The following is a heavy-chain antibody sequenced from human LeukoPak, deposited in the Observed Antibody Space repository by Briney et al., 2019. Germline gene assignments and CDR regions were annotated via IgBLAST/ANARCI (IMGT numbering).Heavy chain of an antibody. CDR3: AGRIVVAGRGPYDY. CDR2: IYHSGST. CDR1: GHSISSGFY. J-gene: IGHJ4*02. D-gene: IGHD6-19*01. Sequence: SETLSPTCAVSGHSISSGFYWGWIRQPPGKGLEWIGNIYHSGSTYYNPSLECRVTISLDTSKTQFALRLSSVTAADTAAYYCAGRIVVAGRGPYDYWGRGTLVAVSS. V-gene: IGHV4-38-2*01.